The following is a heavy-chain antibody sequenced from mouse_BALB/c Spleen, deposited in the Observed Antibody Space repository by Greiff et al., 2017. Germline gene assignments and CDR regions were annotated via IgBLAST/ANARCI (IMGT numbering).Heavy chain of an antibody. J-gene: IGHJ4*01. CDR2: ISYSGST. D-gene: IGHD3-2*01. V-gene: IGHV3-8*02. Sequence: VQLKESGPSLVKPSQTLSLTCSVTGDSITSGYWNWIRKFPGNKLEYMGYISYSGSTYYNPSLKSRISITRDTSKNQYYLQLNSVTTEDTATYYCARWGDSSGSFYAMDYWGQGTSVTVSS. CDR3: ARWGDSSGSFYAMDY. CDR1: GDSITSGY.